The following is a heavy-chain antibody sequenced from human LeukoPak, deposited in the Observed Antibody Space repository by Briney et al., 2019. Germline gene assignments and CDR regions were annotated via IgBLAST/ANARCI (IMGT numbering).Heavy chain of an antibody. J-gene: IGHJ4*02. Sequence: GGSLRLSRAASGFTFSSYSMNWVRQAPGKGLEWVSYISSSSSTIYYADSVKGRFTISRDNAKNSLYLQMNSLRDEDTAVYYCARGGRYRSSTSCYTRPFDYWGQGTLVTVSS. CDR3: ARGGRYRSSTSCYTRPFDY. CDR1: GFTFSSYS. CDR2: ISSSSSTI. D-gene: IGHD2-2*02. V-gene: IGHV3-48*02.